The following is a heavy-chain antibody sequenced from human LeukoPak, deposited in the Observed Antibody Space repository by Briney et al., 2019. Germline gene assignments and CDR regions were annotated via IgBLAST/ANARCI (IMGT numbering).Heavy chain of an antibody. Sequence: SETLSLTCTVSGGSISSGDYYWSWIRQPPGTGLEWLGYIYYSGSTYYNPSLKSRVTISVDTSKNQFSLKLSSVTAADTAVYYCAGGDGYNLRYFDYWGQGTLVTVSS. J-gene: IGHJ4*02. CDR2: IYYSGST. CDR3: AGGDGYNLRYFDY. V-gene: IGHV4-30-4*01. D-gene: IGHD5-24*01. CDR1: GGSISSGDYY.